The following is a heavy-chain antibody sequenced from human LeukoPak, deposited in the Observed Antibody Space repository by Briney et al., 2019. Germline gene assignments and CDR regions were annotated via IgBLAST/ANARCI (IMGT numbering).Heavy chain of an antibody. CDR2: IWYDGSNK. D-gene: IGHD1-1*01. J-gene: IGHJ4*02. CDR3: ARGNVALDY. V-gene: IGHV3-33*08. Sequence: GGSLRLSCAASGFTFSSYAMSWVRQAPGKGLEWVAVIWYDGSNKYYADSVKGRFTISRDNSKNTLYLQMNSLRAEDTAVYYCARGNVALDYWGQGTLVTVSS. CDR1: GFTFSSYA.